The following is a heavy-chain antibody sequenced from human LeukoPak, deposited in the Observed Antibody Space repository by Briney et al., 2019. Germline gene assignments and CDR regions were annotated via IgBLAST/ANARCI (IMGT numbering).Heavy chain of an antibody. J-gene: IGHJ4*02. CDR2: IYWDDDK. CDR1: GFSLRTSGVG. V-gene: IGHV2-5*02. D-gene: IGHD3-9*01. Sequence: ESGPTLVKPTQTLTLTCTFSGFSLRTSGVGVGWIRQPPGKALEWLALIYWDDDKRYSPSLKSRLTITKDTSKNQVVLTMTNMDPVDTATYYCAHRNYDILTGYYTLDYWGQGTLVTVSS. CDR3: AHRNYDILTGYYTLDY.